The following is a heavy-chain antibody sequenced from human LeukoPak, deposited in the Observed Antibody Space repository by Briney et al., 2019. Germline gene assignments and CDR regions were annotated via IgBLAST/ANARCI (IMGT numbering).Heavy chain of an antibody. J-gene: IGHJ3*02. CDR1: GDSISSYY. Sequence: SETLSLTCTVSGDSISSYYWSWIRQPSGKGLEWIGYIYYSRSTNYNPSLKSRVTISVDTSKNQFSLKLSSVTAADTAVYYCARLKHAFYIWGQGTLVTVSS. CDR3: ARLKHAFYI. CDR2: IYYSRST. V-gene: IGHV4-59*01.